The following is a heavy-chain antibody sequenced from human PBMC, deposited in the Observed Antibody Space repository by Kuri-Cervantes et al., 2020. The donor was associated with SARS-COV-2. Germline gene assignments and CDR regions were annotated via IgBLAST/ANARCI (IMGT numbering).Heavy chain of an antibody. CDR3: ARDGGTIFGVVIFDY. V-gene: IGHV1-69*04. Sequence: SVKVSCKASGGTFSSYTISWVRQAPGQGLEWMGRIIPILGIANYAQKFQGRVTITADKSTSTAYMELSSLRSEDTAVYYCARDGGTIFGVVIFDYWGQGTLVTVSS. D-gene: IGHD3-3*01. CDR1: GGTFSSYT. CDR2: IIPILGIA. J-gene: IGHJ4*02.